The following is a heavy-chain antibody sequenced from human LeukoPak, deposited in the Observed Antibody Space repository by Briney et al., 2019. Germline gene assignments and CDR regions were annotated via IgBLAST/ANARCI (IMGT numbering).Heavy chain of an antibody. CDR2: TWYDGGSS. V-gene: IGHV3-33*08. D-gene: IGHD4-17*01. J-gene: IGHJ2*01. CDR1: GFTFSSYW. Sequence: PGGSLRLSCAASGFTFSSYWMSWVRQGPVKGLEWVAVTWYDGGSSYYADSVKGRFTISRDNSKNTLYLQMNSLGTDDAAVYYCARDMNKDSGVDGSFDLWGRGTLVTVSS. CDR3: ARDMNKDSGVDGSFDL.